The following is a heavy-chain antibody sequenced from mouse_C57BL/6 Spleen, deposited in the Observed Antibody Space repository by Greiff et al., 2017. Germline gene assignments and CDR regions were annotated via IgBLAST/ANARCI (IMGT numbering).Heavy chain of an antibody. CDR2: ISSGSSTI. Sequence: EVMLVESGGGLVKPGGSLKLSCAASGFTFSDYGMHWVRQAPEKGLEWVAYISSGSSTIYYADTVKGRFTISRDNAKNTLFLQMTSLRSEDTAMYYCARGGITTVEGLLDYWGQGTALTVSS. J-gene: IGHJ2*01. V-gene: IGHV5-17*01. D-gene: IGHD1-1*01. CDR3: ARGGITTVEGLLDY. CDR1: GFTFSDYG.